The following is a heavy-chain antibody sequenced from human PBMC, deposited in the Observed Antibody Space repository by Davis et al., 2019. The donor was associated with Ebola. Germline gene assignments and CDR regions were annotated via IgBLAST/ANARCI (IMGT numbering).Heavy chain of an antibody. D-gene: IGHD4-17*01. Sequence: ASVKVSCKASGYTFTDYYIQWVRQAPGQGLEWLGYINPNSGGTPYAQKFQGSVTLTRDTSISTAYMELSSLTSDDPAVYYCATNDYGDYLYFLHWGQGTLVTGSS. CDR3: ATNDYGDYLYFLH. CDR2: INPNSGGT. V-gene: IGHV1-2*04. CDR1: GYTFTDYY. J-gene: IGHJ1*01.